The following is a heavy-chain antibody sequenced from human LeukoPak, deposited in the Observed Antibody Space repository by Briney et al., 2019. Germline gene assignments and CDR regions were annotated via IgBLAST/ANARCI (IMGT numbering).Heavy chain of an antibody. CDR2: ISYDGSNK. CDR1: GFTSSSYA. Sequence: GGSLRLSCAASGFTSSSYAMHWVRQAPGKGLEWVAVISYDGSNKYYADSVKGRFTISRDNSKNTLYLQMNSLRAEDTAVYYCARDRAARPEAWFDPWGQGTLVTVSS. D-gene: IGHD6-6*01. V-gene: IGHV3-30-3*01. J-gene: IGHJ5*02. CDR3: ARDRAARPEAWFDP.